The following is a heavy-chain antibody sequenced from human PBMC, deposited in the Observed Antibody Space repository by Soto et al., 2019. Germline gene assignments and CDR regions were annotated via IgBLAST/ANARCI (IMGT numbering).Heavy chain of an antibody. J-gene: IGHJ4*02. CDR2: INPNSGDT. CDR3: ARSVSTIAARPDY. Sequence: QVQLVQSGAEVKKPGASVKVSCKASGYSFTDYYMHWVRQAPGQGLEWMGWINPNSGDTNYAQKFQGRVTLTRDTSISTAYMELSRLRSDDTAVFYCARSVSTIAARPDYWGQGTLVTVSS. V-gene: IGHV1-2*02. D-gene: IGHD6-6*01. CDR1: GYSFTDYY.